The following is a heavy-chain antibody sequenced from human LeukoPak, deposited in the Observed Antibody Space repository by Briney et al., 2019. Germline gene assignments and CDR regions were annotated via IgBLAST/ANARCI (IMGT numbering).Heavy chain of an antibody. J-gene: IGHJ5*02. V-gene: IGHV4-31*03. CDR1: GGSITSGDSF. CDR2: ISYSGSP. Sequence: SQTLSLTCTISGGSITSGDSFWTWIRHHPEKGLEWIGYISYSGSPYYNPTLQTRVTISSDMSKNQFSLNLASVTAADTAVYYCATDHLAVAGYNWFDPWGQGILVTVSS. D-gene: IGHD6-13*01. CDR3: ATDHLAVAGYNWFDP.